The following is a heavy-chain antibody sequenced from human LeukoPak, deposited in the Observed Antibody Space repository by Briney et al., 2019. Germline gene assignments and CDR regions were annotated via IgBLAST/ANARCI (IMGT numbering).Heavy chain of an antibody. CDR1: GYTFTSYA. V-gene: IGHV1-3*01. Sequence: ASVKVSCKASGYTFTSYAMHWVRQAPGQRLEWMGWINAGNGNTKYSQKFQGRVTITGDTSASTAYMELSSLRSEDTAVYYCARDGVPAAMVYYYYYGMDVWGQGTTVTVSS. CDR2: INAGNGNT. J-gene: IGHJ6*02. CDR3: ARDGVPAAMVYYYYYGMDV. D-gene: IGHD2-2*01.